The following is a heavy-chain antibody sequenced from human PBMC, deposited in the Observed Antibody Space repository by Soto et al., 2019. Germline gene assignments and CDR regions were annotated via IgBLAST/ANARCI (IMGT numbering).Heavy chain of an antibody. D-gene: IGHD2-2*01. CDR2: ISYRGGSS. CDR3: AKDRYQLLTWDFDS. Sequence: GGSLRLSCAASGFNFAEHAMHWVRQVPGKAPEWVSGISYRGGSSGYVDSVKGRFTISRDNANNSLYLEMNSLRPEDTAFYYCAKDRYQLLTWDFDSWGQGTLVTVSS. V-gene: IGHV3-9*01. J-gene: IGHJ4*02. CDR1: GFNFAEHA.